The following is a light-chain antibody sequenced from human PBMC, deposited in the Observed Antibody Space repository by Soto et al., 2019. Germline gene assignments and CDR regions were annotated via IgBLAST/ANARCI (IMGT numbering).Light chain of an antibody. CDR2: DVS. CDR1: QSVRNNY. V-gene: IGKV3-20*01. J-gene: IGKJ4*01. Sequence: IVLTQSPGTLSSSPGERATLSCRASQSVRNNYLAWYQQKPGQPPRFLIYDVSTRAAGIPDRFSGSGSGTDFTLTISRLEPEDFAVYYCQQYGSTPLTSGGGTKVEIE. CDR3: QQYGSTPLT.